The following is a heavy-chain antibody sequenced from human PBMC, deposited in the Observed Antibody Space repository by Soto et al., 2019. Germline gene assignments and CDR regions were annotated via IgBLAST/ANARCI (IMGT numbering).Heavy chain of an antibody. CDR2: INHSGST. J-gene: IGHJ4*02. CDR3: ARGLRIAAAGPIELFDY. CDR1: GGSFSGYY. D-gene: IGHD6-13*01. Sequence: QVQLQQWGAGLLKPSETLSLTCAVYGGSFSGYYWSWIRQPPGKGLEWIGEINHSGSTNYNPSLKSRVTISVDTSKNQFPLKLSSVTAADTAVYYCARGLRIAAAGPIELFDYWGQGTLVTVSS. V-gene: IGHV4-34*01.